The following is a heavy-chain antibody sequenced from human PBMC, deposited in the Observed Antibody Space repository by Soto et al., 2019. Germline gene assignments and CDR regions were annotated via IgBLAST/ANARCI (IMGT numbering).Heavy chain of an antibody. CDR2: IIPIFGTA. J-gene: IGHJ3*02. D-gene: IGHD6-13*01. Sequence: SVKVSCKASGGTFGSYAISWVRQAPGQGLEWMGGIIPIFGTANYAQKFQGRVTITADKSTSTAYMELSSLRSEDTAVYYCARGLHGYSNSFGAFDIWGQGTMVTVSS. CDR3: ARGLHGYSNSFGAFDI. CDR1: GGTFGSYA. V-gene: IGHV1-69*06.